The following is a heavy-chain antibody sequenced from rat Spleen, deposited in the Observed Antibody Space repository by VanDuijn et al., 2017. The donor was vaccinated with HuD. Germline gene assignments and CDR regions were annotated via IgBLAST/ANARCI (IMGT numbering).Heavy chain of an antibody. CDR1: GFTFSDFD. V-gene: IGHV5S23*01. D-gene: IGHD4-3*01. CDR2: ITTGGDDT. J-gene: IGHJ3*01. Sequence: EVQLVESGGGLVQPGRSLKLSCAASGFTFSDFDMAWVRQAPTKGLEWVASITTGGDDTYYRDSVKGRFTISRDDEESTLYLQMDSLRSEDTATYFCARVGGLRNWFAYWGQGTLVTVSS. CDR3: ARVGGLRNWFAY.